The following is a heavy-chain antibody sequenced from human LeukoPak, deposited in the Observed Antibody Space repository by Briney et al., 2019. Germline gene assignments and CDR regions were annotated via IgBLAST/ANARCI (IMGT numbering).Heavy chain of an antibody. CDR3: ARELYDSSGYYYDY. V-gene: IGHV3-23*01. D-gene: IGHD3-22*01. CDR2: ISGSGVST. CDR1: GFTFTNYA. J-gene: IGHJ4*02. Sequence: GGSLRLSCAASGFTFTNYAMSWVRQAPGKGLEWVSAISGSGVSTYYADSVKGRFTISRDNSKNTLYLQMNSLRAEDTAVYYCARELYDSSGYYYDYWGQGTLVTVSS.